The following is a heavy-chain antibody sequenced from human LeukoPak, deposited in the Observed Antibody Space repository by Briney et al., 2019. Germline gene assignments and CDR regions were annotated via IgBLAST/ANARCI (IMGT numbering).Heavy chain of an antibody. CDR2: IYYSGST. J-gene: IGHJ6*02. D-gene: IGHD6-19*01. V-gene: IGHV4-59*01. CDR3: ASFSGGWSHGMDV. Sequence: SETLSLTCTVSGGSISSSYWSWIRQPPGKGLEWIGDIYYSGSTNHNPSLRSRVTISVDTSKNQFSLKLSSVTAADTAVYYCASFSGGWSHGMDVWGQGTTVTVSS. CDR1: GGSISSSY.